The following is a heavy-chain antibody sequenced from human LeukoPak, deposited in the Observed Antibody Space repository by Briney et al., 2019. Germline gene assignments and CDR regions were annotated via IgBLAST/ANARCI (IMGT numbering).Heavy chain of an antibody. CDR1: GGTFSSYA. CDR2: IIPIFGTA. CDR3: ARTIVGDYYYYYYMDV. Sequence: SVKVSCKASGGTFSSYAISWVRQAPGQGLEWMGGIIPIFGTANYAQKFQGRVTITADESTSTAYMELSSLRSEDTAVYYCARTIVGDYYYYYYMDVWGKGTTVTVSS. J-gene: IGHJ6*03. D-gene: IGHD1-26*01. V-gene: IGHV1-69*13.